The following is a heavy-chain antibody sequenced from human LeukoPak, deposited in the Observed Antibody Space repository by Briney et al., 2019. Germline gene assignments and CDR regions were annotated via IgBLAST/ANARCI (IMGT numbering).Heavy chain of an antibody. CDR1: GGTFSSYA. J-gene: IGHJ4*02. CDR2: IIPILGIA. V-gene: IGHV1-69*04. D-gene: IGHD6-13*01. CDR3: ARGAIAAAGTLFDY. Sequence: ASVKVSCKASGGTFSSYAISWVRQAPGQGLEWMGRIIPILGIANYAQKFHGRVTITADKSTSKAYMELSSLRSEDTAVYYRARGAIAAAGTLFDYWGQGTLVTVSS.